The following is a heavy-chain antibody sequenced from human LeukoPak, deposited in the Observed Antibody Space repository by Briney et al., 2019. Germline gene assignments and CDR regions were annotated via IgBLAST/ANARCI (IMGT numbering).Heavy chain of an antibody. V-gene: IGHV4-30-2*01. CDR1: GGSISSGGYY. D-gene: IGHD2-2*02. CDR2: IYHSGST. J-gene: IGHJ4*02. CDR3: AQGYCSSTSCYTFDY. Sequence: SETLSLTCTVSGGSISSGGYYWSWIRQPPGKGLEWIGYIYHSGSTYYNPSLKSRVTISVDRSKNQFSLKLSSVTAADTAVYYCAQGYCSSTSCYTFDYWGQGTLVTVSS.